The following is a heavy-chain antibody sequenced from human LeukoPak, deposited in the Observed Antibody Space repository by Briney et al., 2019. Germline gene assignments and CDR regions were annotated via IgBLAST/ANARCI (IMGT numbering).Heavy chain of an antibody. CDR3: AAELDGDYLL. J-gene: IGHJ4*02. D-gene: IGHD4-17*01. V-gene: IGHV4-59*01. CDR1: GGFISSYY. Sequence: SETLSLTCTVSGGFISSYYWSWIRQPPGKGLEWIGYIYYSGSTNYNPSLKSRVTISVDTSKNQFSLKLSSVTAADTAVYYCAAELDGDYLLWGQGTLVTVSS. CDR2: IYYSGST.